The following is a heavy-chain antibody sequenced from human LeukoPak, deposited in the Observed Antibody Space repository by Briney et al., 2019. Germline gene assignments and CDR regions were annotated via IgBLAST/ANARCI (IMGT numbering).Heavy chain of an antibody. D-gene: IGHD3-22*01. V-gene: IGHV3-66*01. CDR3: ARDSSLWAYDSSGYYYGMDV. Sequence: PGGSLRLSCAASGFIFSDSYVSWVRQAPGKGLEWVSVIDSGGSTYYADSVKGRFTISRDNSKNTLYLQMNSLSAEDTAVYYCARDSSLWAYDSSGYYYGMDVWGQGTTVTVSS. CDR2: IDSGGST. CDR1: GFIFSDSY. J-gene: IGHJ6*02.